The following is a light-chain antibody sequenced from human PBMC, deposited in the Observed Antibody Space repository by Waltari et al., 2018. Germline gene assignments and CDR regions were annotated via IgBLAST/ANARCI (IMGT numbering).Light chain of an antibody. V-gene: IGLV2-8*01. J-gene: IGLJ2*01. CDR2: EVN. CDR3: SSYAGGNNLV. Sequence: QSALTQPPSASGSPGQSVTISCTGSGNDVGGYTSVSWYQQPPGKAPNLLIHEVNKWPSGAPDRFSGSKSGNTASLTVSGLQAEDEADYYCSSYAGGNNLVFGGGTKLTVL. CDR1: GNDVGGYTS.